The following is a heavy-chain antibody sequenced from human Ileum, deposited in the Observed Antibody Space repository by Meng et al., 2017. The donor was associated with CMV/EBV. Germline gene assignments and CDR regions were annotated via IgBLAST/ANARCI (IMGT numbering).Heavy chain of an antibody. CDR2: ISYSGNT. V-gene: IGHV4-31*03. D-gene: IGHD3-3*02. CDR3: ARDVGISRFDP. J-gene: IGHJ5*02. Sequence: TCTVADGPISGGGYYWSWIRQHPGKGLEWIGYISYSGNTYYNPSLKSRVTISGDTSKNQFSLKLSSVTVADTAVYYCARDVGISRFDPWGQGTLVTVSS. CDR1: DGPISGGGYY.